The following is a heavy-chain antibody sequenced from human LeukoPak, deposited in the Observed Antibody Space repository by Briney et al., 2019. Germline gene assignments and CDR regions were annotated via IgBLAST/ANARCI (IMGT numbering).Heavy chain of an antibody. CDR3: ARRGLSPSYYYYYYVDV. CDR2: IWYDGSNK. J-gene: IGHJ6*03. Sequence: GGSLRLSCAASGFTFSSYGMHWVRQAPGKGLEWVAVIWYDGSNKYYADSVKGRFTISRDDSKNTLYLQMNSLRAEDTAVNYCARRGLSPSYYYYYYVDVWGKGTTVTVSS. CDR1: GFTFSSYG. V-gene: IGHV3-33*01.